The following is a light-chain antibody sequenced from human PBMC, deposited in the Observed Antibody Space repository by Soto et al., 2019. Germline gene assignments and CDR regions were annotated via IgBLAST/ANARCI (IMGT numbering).Light chain of an antibody. V-gene: IGLV1-44*01. CDR1: SSNIGSGT. CDR3: AVWDDSLNGYV. CDR2: SNN. J-gene: IGLJ1*01. Sequence: QSVLTQPPSASRTPRQTVTISCSGSSSNIGSGTVNWYQQLPGTAPKLLIYSNNHRPSEVPDRVSGSKSGTSASLAISGLQSEDEADYYCAVWDDSLNGYVFGTGTKLTVL.